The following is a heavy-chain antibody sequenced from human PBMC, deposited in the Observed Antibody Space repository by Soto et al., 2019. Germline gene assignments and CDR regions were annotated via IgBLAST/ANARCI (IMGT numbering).Heavy chain of an antibody. J-gene: IGHJ6*03. V-gene: IGHV1-8*01. CDR1: GYTFTSYD. Sequence: ASVKVCCKASGYTFTSYDINWVRQATGQGLEWMGWMNPNSGNTGYAQKFQGRVTMTRNTSISTAYMELSSLRSEDTAVYYCARSYCSSTSCYRYYYYYMDVWGKGTTVTVSS. CDR2: MNPNSGNT. CDR3: ARSYCSSTSCYRYYYYYMDV. D-gene: IGHD2-2*02.